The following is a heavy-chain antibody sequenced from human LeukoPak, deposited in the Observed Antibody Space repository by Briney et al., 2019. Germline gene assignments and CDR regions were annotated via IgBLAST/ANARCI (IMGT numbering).Heavy chain of an antibody. CDR1: GFTFSDYA. CDR2: ISYDGSNK. J-gene: IGHJ3*02. CDR3: AREGDERFLHAFDI. D-gene: IGHD2/OR15-2a*01. V-gene: IGHV3-30*04. Sequence: GGSLRLSCAASGFTFSDYAIHWVRQAPGKGLEWVADISYDGSNKYYVDSVKGRFTISRDNSKNTLYLQMNSLRAEDTAVYYCAREGDERFLHAFDIWGQGTMVTVSS.